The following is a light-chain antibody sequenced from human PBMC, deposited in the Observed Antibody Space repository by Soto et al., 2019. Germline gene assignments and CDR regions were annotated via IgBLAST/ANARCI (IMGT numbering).Light chain of an antibody. Sequence: DIQMTQSPSTLSASAGDRVTITCRASQSISSWLAWYQQKPGKAPKLLIYKAYSLESGVPSRFSGSGSGTEFTLTISRLQPDDFATYYCQHYNSYWTFGQGTKVEIK. J-gene: IGKJ1*01. V-gene: IGKV1-5*03. CDR3: QHYNSYWT. CDR1: QSISSW. CDR2: KAY.